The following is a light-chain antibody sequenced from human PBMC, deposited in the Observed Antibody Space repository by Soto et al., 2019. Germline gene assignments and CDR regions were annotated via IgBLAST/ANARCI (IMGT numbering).Light chain of an antibody. CDR2: EVT. J-gene: IGLJ2*01. Sequence: QSALTQPPSASGSPGQSVTISCTGTSSDVGGYKYVSWYQQHPGKAPKLMIYEVTKRPSGVPDRFSGSKSGNTASLTVSGLQADDEADYYCSSYAGSTVVFGGGTKLTVL. CDR1: SSDVGGYKY. CDR3: SSYAGSTVV. V-gene: IGLV2-8*01.